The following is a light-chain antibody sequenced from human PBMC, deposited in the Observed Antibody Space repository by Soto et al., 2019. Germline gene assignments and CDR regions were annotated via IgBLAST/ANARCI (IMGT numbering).Light chain of an antibody. Sequence: DIQMTQSPSSLSASVGDRVTITCRASQSISSYLNWYQQKPGKAPNLLIYAASSLQSGVPSRFSGRGSGTDFTLAISSLQPEDFATYYCQQSYSTLTFGPGTKVDIK. J-gene: IGKJ3*01. CDR2: AAS. CDR1: QSISSY. V-gene: IGKV1-39*01. CDR3: QQSYSTLT.